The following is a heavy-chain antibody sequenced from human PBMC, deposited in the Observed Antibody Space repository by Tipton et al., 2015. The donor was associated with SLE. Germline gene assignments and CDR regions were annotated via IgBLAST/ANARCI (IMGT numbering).Heavy chain of an antibody. CDR1: GYTFTSYH. CDR3: ARSREWLWDYSDY. Sequence: QSGAEVKKPGASVKVSCKASGYTFTSYHIHWVRQAPGKGLEWVGIINPSDGSTSSVPKFQGRVTLTRDTSTSTVHMEMSSLKSDDTAVYYCARSREWLWDYSDYWGQGTLVTVSS. V-gene: IGHV1-46*01. D-gene: IGHD3-3*01. J-gene: IGHJ4*02. CDR2: INPSDGST.